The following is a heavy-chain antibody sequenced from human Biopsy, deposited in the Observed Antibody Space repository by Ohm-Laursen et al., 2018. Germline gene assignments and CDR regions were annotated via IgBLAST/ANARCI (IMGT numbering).Heavy chain of an antibody. CDR3: AKVSPTILSSFDY. D-gene: IGHD3-9*01. J-gene: IGHJ4*02. CDR1: GFTFSVYA. V-gene: IGHV3-33*06. Sequence: SLRLSCAASGFTFSVYAMHWVRQAPGKGLEWVSIIWYDGSNEYYADSVEGRFAISRDNSKNTLYLQMNSLRAEDTAAYYCAKVSPTILSSFDYWGQGTLVTVSS. CDR2: IWYDGSNE.